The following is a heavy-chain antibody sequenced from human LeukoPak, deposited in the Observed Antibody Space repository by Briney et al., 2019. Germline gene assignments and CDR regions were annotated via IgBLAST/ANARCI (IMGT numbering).Heavy chain of an antibody. V-gene: IGHV4-31*03. CDR2: ISNIGST. Sequence: PSETLSLTCTVSGDSITNGGYHWTWIRQHPGKGLERVGYISNIGSTYYNPSLKSRVNMSMDTSRNQFSLSLTSVTAADTAVYYCARDYGDYFRWFDPWGQGTLVTVSS. CDR1: GDSITNGGYH. J-gene: IGHJ5*02. CDR3: ARDYGDYFRWFDP. D-gene: IGHD4-17*01.